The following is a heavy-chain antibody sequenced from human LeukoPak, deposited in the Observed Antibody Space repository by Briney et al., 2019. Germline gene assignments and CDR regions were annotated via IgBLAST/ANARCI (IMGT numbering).Heavy chain of an antibody. J-gene: IGHJ4*02. CDR1: GFTFSSYA. Sequence: GGSLRLSCAASGFTFSSYAMSWVRQAPGKGLEWVAIISNDGSRKYYAHSVEGRFTISRDNSKNTLYLQMDSLRAEDTAVYYCARDRAWNYFDYWGQGTLVTVSS. CDR2: ISNDGSRK. CDR3: ARDRAWNYFDY. V-gene: IGHV3-30*03. D-gene: IGHD3-3*01.